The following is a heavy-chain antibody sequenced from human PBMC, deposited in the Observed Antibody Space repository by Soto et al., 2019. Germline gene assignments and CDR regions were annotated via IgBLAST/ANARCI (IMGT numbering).Heavy chain of an antibody. Sequence: SETLSLTCSVPGGSVNSDYYYWSWIRQPPGKGLEWIGYIYHTGSTNYNPSLESRVTISVDKSRNQFSLKLSSVTAADTAVFYCAREYSNSPEAFDYWGQGALVTVS. V-gene: IGHV4-61*01. D-gene: IGHD6-6*01. CDR1: GGSVNSDYYY. CDR2: IYHTGST. J-gene: IGHJ4*02. CDR3: AREYSNSPEAFDY.